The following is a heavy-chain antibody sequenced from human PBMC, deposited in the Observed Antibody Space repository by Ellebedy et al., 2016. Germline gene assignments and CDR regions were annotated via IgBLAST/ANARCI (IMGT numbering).Heavy chain of an antibody. CDR3: AKSGGGNSNYYGMDV. V-gene: IGHV3-23*01. D-gene: IGHD4-23*01. Sequence: ETLSLXXTVSGGSSRRYSWSWIRQPPGKGLEWVSAISGSGGSTYYADSVKGRFTISRDNSKNTLYLQMNSLRAEDTAVYYCAKSGGGNSNYYGMDVWGQGTTVTVSS. J-gene: IGHJ6*02. CDR2: ISGSGGST. CDR1: GGSSRRYS.